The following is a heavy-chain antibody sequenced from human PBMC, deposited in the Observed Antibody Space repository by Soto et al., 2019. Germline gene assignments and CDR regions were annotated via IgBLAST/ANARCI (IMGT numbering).Heavy chain of an antibody. J-gene: IGHJ5*02. D-gene: IGHD3-22*01. CDR3: ARARRYYYDSSGYYYDWFDP. Sequence: ASVKVSCKASGGTFSSYAISWVRQAPGQGLEWMGGIIPILGTANYAQKFQGRVTITADESTSTAYMELSSLRSEDTAVYYCARARRYYYDSSGYYYDWFDPWGQGTLVTVSS. CDR2: IIPILGTA. CDR1: GGTFSSYA. V-gene: IGHV1-69*13.